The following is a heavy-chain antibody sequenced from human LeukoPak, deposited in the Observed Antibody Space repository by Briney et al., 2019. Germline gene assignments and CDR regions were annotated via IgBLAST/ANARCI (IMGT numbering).Heavy chain of an antibody. CDR2: IYTSGST. CDR1: GGSISSGSYY. Sequence: SQTLSLTCTVSGGSISSGSYYWSWIRQPAGKGLEWIGRIYTSGSTNYNPSLKSRATISVDTSKNQFSLKLSSVTAADTAVYYCAGYDFWSGLDYWGQGTLVTVSS. V-gene: IGHV4-61*02. D-gene: IGHD3-3*01. CDR3: AGYDFWSGLDY. J-gene: IGHJ4*02.